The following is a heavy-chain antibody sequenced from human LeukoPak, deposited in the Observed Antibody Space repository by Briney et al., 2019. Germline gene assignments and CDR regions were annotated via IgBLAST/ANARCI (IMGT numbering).Heavy chain of an antibody. CDR2: INAGNGNT. J-gene: IGHJ5*02. D-gene: IGHD3-3*01. V-gene: IGHV1-3*01. Sequence: ASVTVSCTASGYTFTSYAMHWVRQAPGQRLEWMGWINAGNGNTKYSQKFQGRVTITRDTSASTAYMELSSLRSEDTAVYYCARDPTGITIFGVVIGWFDPWGQGTLVTVSS. CDR1: GYTFTSYA. CDR3: ARDPTGITIFGVVIGWFDP.